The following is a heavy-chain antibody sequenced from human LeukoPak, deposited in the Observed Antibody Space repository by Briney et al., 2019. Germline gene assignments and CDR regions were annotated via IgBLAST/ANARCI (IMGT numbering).Heavy chain of an antibody. D-gene: IGHD3-10*01. J-gene: IGHJ4*02. CDR1: GFTSSDYY. Sequence: GGALRLSCAASGFTSSDYYMRWVRQAPGKGLEGGSVIYSGGSTYYADSVKGRFTIYRDNSKNTLYLQMNSLRAEDTAVYYCASRRITMVRGVIIYWGQGTLVTVSS. CDR3: ASRRITMVRGVIIY. V-gene: IGHV3-53*01. CDR2: IYSGGST.